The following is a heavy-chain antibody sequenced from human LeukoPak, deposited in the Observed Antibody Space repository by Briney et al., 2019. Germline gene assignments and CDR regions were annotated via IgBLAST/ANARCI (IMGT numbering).Heavy chain of an antibody. CDR3: VRSAFHAGSGNYYDY. Sequence: GGSLRLSCAASGFTFSDYWMQWVRQAPGKGLEWVANIKEDGGNKYYVDSVKGRFTISRDNAKNSLYLQMNSLGAEDTAVYYCVRSAFHAGSGNYYDYWGQGTLVTVSS. CDR2: IKEDGGNK. V-gene: IGHV3-7*03. D-gene: IGHD3-22*01. CDR1: GFTFSDYW. J-gene: IGHJ4*02.